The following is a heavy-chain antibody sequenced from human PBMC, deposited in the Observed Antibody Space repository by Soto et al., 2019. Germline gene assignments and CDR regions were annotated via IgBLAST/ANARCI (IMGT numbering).Heavy chain of an antibody. CDR3: ARDRRGGLGAFDI. CDR2: IWYDGSNK. V-gene: IGHV3-33*01. CDR1: GFTFSSYG. J-gene: IGHJ3*02. D-gene: IGHD3-16*01. Sequence: ESGGGVVQPGRSLRLSCAASGFTFSSYGMHWVRQAPGKGLEWVAVIWYDGSNKYYADSVKGRFTISRDNSKNTLYLQMNSLRAEDTAVYYCARDRRGGLGAFDIWGQGTMVTVSS.